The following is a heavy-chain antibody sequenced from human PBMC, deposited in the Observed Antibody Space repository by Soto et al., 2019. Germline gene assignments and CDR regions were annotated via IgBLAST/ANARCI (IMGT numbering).Heavy chain of an antibody. CDR1: GFTFSNYG. CDR2: IWHDGNNK. V-gene: IGHV3-33*01. CDR3: ASDLVGASDSYGLDV. D-gene: IGHD1-26*01. Sequence: PAGSLRLSGAASGFTFSNYGMPWFRQAPGKGLEWVAIIWHDGNNKYYADSVRGRFIISRDNSKNRLYLQMNSLRAEDTAVYYCASDLVGASDSYGLDVWGQGTPVTVSS. J-gene: IGHJ6*02.